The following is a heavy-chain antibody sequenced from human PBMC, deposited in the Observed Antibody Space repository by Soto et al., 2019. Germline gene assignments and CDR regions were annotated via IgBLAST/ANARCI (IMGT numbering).Heavy chain of an antibody. Sequence: PSETLSLTCTVSGDSFSTYRWSWIRQPPGKGLEWIGYVYYRGNTDYNPSLKSRVTILVDTSKNQFSLKLNSMTAADTAMYYCARYDFWTGYFDSWGQGTLVTVSS. V-gene: IGHV4-59*08. CDR2: VYYRGNT. D-gene: IGHD3-3*01. CDR1: GDSFSTYR. CDR3: ARYDFWTGYFDS. J-gene: IGHJ4*02.